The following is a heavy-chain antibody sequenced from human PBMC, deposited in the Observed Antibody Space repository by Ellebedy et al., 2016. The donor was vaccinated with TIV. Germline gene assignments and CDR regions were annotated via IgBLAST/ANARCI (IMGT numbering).Heavy chain of an antibody. CDR2: IYSGGST. V-gene: IGHV3-53*01. Sequence: GESLKISCAASGFSFIDAWMNWVRQAPGKGLEWVSVIYSGGSTYYADSVKGRFTISRDNSKNTLYLQMNSLRAEDTAVYYCARDPRGCSGGSCYDYWGQGTLVTVSS. CDR3: ARDPRGCSGGSCYDY. D-gene: IGHD2-15*01. J-gene: IGHJ4*02. CDR1: GFSFIDAW.